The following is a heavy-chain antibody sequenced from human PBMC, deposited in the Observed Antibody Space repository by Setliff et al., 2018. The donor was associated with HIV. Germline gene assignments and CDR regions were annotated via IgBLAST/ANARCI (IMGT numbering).Heavy chain of an antibody. D-gene: IGHD3-22*01. Sequence: ASVKVSCKASGYTFTSYYMHWVRQAPGQGLEWMGIINPRGGYTSYARKFQGRVTMTRDTSTSTVYMEMTSLRSEDTAVYYCARDREFPDYYDSSGHPDYYFDQWGQGTLVTVSS. CDR2: INPRGGYT. CDR1: GYTFTSYY. CDR3: ARDREFPDYYDSSGHPDYYFDQ. V-gene: IGHV1-46*01. J-gene: IGHJ4*02.